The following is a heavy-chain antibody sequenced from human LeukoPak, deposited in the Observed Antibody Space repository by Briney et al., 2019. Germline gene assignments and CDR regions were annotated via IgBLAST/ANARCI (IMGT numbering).Heavy chain of an antibody. D-gene: IGHD5-18*01. J-gene: IGHJ4*02. Sequence: GASVKVSCKASGYTFTGYYMHWVRQAPGQGLEWMGWINPNSGGTNYAQKFQGRVTMTRDTSISTAYMELSRLRSDDTAVYYCARHDGGYSYGRIDYWGQGTLVTVSS. CDR1: GYTFTGYY. CDR3: ARHDGGYSYGRIDY. CDR2: INPNSGGT. V-gene: IGHV1-2*02.